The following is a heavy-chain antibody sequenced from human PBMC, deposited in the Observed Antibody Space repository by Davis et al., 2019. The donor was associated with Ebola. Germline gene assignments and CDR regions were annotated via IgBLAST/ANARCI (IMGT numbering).Heavy chain of an antibody. D-gene: IGHD1-26*01. CDR2: IYYSGST. Sequence: SETLSLTCTVSGGSITNTNYYWGWIRQPPGKGLEWIGTIYYSGSTYYNPSLKSRVTTSVDTSKNQFSLILSSATAADTAVYYCARPWYSGTYYDAYDIWGQGTMVAVSS. CDR1: GGSITNTNYY. CDR3: ARPWYSGTYYDAYDI. J-gene: IGHJ3*02. V-gene: IGHV4-39*01.